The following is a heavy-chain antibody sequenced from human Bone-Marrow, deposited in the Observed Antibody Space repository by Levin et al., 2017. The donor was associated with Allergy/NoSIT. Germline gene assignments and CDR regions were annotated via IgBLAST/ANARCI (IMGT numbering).Heavy chain of an antibody. CDR2: ISSGSTTI. V-gene: IGHV3-48*01. J-gene: IGHJ6*02. Sequence: GESLKISCAASGFTLNSYSMNWVRQAPAKGLEWISYISSGSTTIYYADSVKGRFTISRDNARNSLFLQMDSLRVADTAVYYCATDAQLWTRDYSHYDNGMDGWGQGTTVTVSS. D-gene: IGHD2-21*01. CDR1: GFTLNSYS. CDR3: ATDAQLWTRDYSHYDNGMDG.